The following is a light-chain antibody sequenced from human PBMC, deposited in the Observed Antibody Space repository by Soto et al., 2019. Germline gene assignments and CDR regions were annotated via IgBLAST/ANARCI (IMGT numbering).Light chain of an antibody. V-gene: IGKV1-5*03. CDR3: QYWDDYSWT. CDR2: KAS. J-gene: IGKJ1*01. CDR1: QSITDW. Sequence: DIQMTQSPSTLSASVGDRVTITCRASQSITDWLAWYQQKPGKAPKFLIYKASNLEGGFPSRFSGSGSGTAFTLTISSVQPDDFATYYCQYWDDYSWTFGQGTKVEIK.